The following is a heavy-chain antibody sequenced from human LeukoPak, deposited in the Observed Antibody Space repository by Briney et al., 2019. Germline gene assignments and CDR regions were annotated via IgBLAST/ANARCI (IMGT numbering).Heavy chain of an antibody. CDR3: AGGPIGGYDSRLDY. CDR1: GFTFSDYY. D-gene: IGHD5-12*01. V-gene: IGHV4-34*01. Sequence: KPGGSLRLSCAASGFTFSDYYMSWIRQPPGKGLEWIGEINHSGSTNYNPSLKSRVTISVDTSKNQFSLKLSSVTAADTAVYYCAGGPIGGYDSRLDYWGQGTLVTVSS. J-gene: IGHJ4*02. CDR2: INHSGST.